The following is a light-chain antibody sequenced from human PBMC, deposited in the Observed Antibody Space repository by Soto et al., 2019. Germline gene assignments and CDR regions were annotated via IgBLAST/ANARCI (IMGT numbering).Light chain of an antibody. CDR2: KNN. CDR1: SSNIGSNY. Sequence: QAVVTQPPSASGTSGQRVTISCSGASSNIGSNYVYWYQQFPGAAPKLLIYKNNQRPSGVPDRFSGSKSGTSASLAISGLRSEDEADYYCAAWDDSLSGPVFGGGTKLTVL. CDR3: AAWDDSLSGPV. V-gene: IGLV1-47*01. J-gene: IGLJ3*02.